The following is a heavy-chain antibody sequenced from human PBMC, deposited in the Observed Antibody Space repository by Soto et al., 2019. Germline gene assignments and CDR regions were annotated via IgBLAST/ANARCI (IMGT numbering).Heavy chain of an antibody. Sequence: TGGSLRLSCAVSGFTFSTHWMTWVRQAPGKGLEWVANIKPDGSEKYYGDSVKGQFSISRDNSENSLYLQMNSLGVDDTAVYYCARGDGSGCPAFWGQGTLVTVSS. J-gene: IGHJ4*02. CDR2: IKPDGSEK. V-gene: IGHV3-7*03. CDR1: GFTFSTHW. D-gene: IGHD3-22*01. CDR3: ARGDGSGCPAF.